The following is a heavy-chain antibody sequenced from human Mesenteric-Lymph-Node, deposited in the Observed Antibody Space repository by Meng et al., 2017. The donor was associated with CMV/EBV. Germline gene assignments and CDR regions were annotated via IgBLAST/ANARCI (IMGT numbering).Heavy chain of an antibody. D-gene: IGHD2-2*01. CDR3: ARDTYCSSTICYSQWYFDL. Sequence: ASVKVSCKASGYSFSSYGISWLRQAPGQGLEWMGWISAYNGHTNFAQRFQGRVTLTTSTSTSTAYMELRSLTSDDTALYYCARDTYCSSTICYSQWYFDLWGRGTLVTVSS. CDR2: ISAYNGHT. V-gene: IGHV1-18*01. J-gene: IGHJ2*01. CDR1: GYSFSSYG.